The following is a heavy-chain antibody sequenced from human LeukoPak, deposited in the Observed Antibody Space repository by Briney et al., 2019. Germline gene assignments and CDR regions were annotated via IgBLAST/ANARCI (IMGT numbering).Heavy chain of an antibody. Sequence: PSETLSLTCAVYGGSFSGYYWSWIRQPPGKGLEWIGSIYYSGSTYYNPSLKSRVTISVDTSKNQFSLNVISMTAADTAMYYCASERGYHANWGQGTLVTVSS. CDR3: ASERGYHAN. J-gene: IGHJ4*02. D-gene: IGHD5-12*01. CDR1: GGSFSGYY. V-gene: IGHV4-34*01. CDR2: IYYSGST.